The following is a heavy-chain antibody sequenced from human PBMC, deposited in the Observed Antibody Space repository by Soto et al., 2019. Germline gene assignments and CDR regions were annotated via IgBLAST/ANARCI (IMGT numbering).Heavy chain of an antibody. J-gene: IGHJ3*01. CDR3: ARVKVPAAILGAFDL. CDR2: INPFKGDT. Sequence: QVQLVQSGAEMKKPGASVKVSCKASGYTFSTYGITWVRQAPGQGRDWMGWINPFKGDTISAARFQDRVTMTTDTSTRTAYMELRSLRSDDTAVYYCARVKVPAAILGAFDLWGQGTLVTVSS. CDR1: GYTFSTYG. V-gene: IGHV1-18*01. D-gene: IGHD2-2*02.